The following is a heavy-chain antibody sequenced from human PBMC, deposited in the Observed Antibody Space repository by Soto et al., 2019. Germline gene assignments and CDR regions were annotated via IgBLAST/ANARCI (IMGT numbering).Heavy chain of an antibody. Sequence: GGSLRLSCAASGFTFSSYGMHWVRQAPGKGLEWVAVISYDGSNKYYADSVKGRFTISRDNSKNTLYLQMNSLRAEDTAVYYCAKAPPGEYCSSTSCPRGYFQHWGQGTLVTVSS. V-gene: IGHV3-30*18. CDR1: GFTFSSYG. J-gene: IGHJ1*01. CDR3: AKAPPGEYCSSTSCPRGYFQH. D-gene: IGHD2-2*01. CDR2: ISYDGSNK.